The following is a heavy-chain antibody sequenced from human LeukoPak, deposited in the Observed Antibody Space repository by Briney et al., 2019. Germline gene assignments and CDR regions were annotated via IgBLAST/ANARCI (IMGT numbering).Heavy chain of an antibody. Sequence: SETLSLTCTVSGGSISSYYWSWIRQPAGKGLEWIGEINHSGTTNYNPSLRSRVTISVDKSKNQFSLKLSSVTAADTAFYYCARWYYTGSGYYYDFWGQGTLVTVSS. D-gene: IGHD3-22*01. CDR1: GGSISSYY. V-gene: IGHV4-59*12. CDR3: ARWYYTGSGYYYDF. CDR2: INHSGTT. J-gene: IGHJ4*02.